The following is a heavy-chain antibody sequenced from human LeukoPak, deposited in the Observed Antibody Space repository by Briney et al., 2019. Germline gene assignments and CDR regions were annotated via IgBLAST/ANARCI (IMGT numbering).Heavy chain of an antibody. D-gene: IGHD1-26*01. CDR1: DGSISSSSYY. CDR3: ARHIVGATMRIDY. Sequence: SETLSLTCTVSDGSISSSSYYWGWIRPPPGKGLEWIGSIYYSGSTYYNPSLKSRVTMSVDTSKNQFSLKLSSVTAADTAVYYCARHIVGATMRIDYWGQGTLVTVSS. J-gene: IGHJ4*02. CDR2: IYYSGST. V-gene: IGHV4-39*01.